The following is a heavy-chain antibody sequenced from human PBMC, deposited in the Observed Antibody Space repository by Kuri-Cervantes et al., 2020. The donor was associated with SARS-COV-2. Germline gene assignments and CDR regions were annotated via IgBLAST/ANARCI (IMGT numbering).Heavy chain of an antibody. CDR3: ARDGRPQVVIAGLGAFDI. CDR2: ISSSSSYI. J-gene: IGHJ3*02. D-gene: IGHD2-21*01. CDR1: GFTFSSYS. V-gene: IGHV3-21*01. Sequence: LSLSCAASGFTFSSYSMNWVRQAPGKGLEWVSSISSSSSYIYYADSVKGRFTISRDNAKNSLYLQMNSLRAEDTAVYYCARDGRPQVVIAGLGAFDIWGQGTMVTVSS.